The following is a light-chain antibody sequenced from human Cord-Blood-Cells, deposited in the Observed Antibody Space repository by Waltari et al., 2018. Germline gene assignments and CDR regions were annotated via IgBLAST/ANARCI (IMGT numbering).Light chain of an antibody. J-gene: IGLJ3*02. CDR1: KLGDKH. CDR2: QDS. CDR3: AAWDDSLSGPV. V-gene: IGLV3-1*01. Sequence: SYELTQPPSVSVSPGQTASITCSGDKLGDKHACLYQQKPGQSPVLVIYQDSKRPSGVPDRFSGSKSGTSASLAISGLRSEDEADYYCAAWDDSLSGPVFGGGTKLTVL.